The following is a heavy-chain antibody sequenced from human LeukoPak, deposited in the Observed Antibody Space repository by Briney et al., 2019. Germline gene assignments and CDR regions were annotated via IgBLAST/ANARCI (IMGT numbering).Heavy chain of an antibody. CDR2: ISRDGLDT. J-gene: IGHJ3*01. D-gene: IGHD6-13*01. CDR3: ARAVRAPGTPENGFDL. CDR1: V. V-gene: IGHV3-30*03. Sequence: GGSLRLSCAASVHWVRQAPGKGPEWVAVISRDGLDTYYADSVRGRFTISRDNSMDTLYLQMNSLREEDMGFYFCARAVRAPGTPENGFDLWGQGTMVTVSS.